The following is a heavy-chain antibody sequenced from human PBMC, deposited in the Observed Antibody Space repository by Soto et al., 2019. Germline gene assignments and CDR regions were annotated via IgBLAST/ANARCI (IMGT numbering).Heavy chain of an antibody. V-gene: IGHV1-3*01. CDR3: ASLARYCSSTSCYADYYYYGMAV. J-gene: IGHJ6*02. D-gene: IGHD2-2*01. CDR1: GYTFTSYA. CDR2: TNAGNGNT. Sequence: QVQLVQSGAEVKKPGASVKVSCKASGYTFTSYAMHWVRQAPGQRLEWMGWTNAGNGNTKYSQKFQGRVPITRDTSASTAYMEPSSLRSEDTAVYYCASLARYCSSTSCYADYYYYGMAVWGQGTTVTVSS.